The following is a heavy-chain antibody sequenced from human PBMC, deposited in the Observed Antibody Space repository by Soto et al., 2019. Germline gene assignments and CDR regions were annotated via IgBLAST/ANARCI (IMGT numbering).Heavy chain of an antibody. CDR1: GFPFISHT. Sequence: EVQLVESGGGLVKPGGSRRLSCAVSGFPFISHTLNWVRQAQGKGLEWVSSISGRGSPYYADSVKGRFTISRDNAQNSLYLQMSSLRAEDTAVYYCSREVQPVFRREYDYWGQGTLVTVSS. CDR2: ISGRGSP. J-gene: IGHJ4*02. V-gene: IGHV3-21*04. CDR3: SREVQPVFRREYDY.